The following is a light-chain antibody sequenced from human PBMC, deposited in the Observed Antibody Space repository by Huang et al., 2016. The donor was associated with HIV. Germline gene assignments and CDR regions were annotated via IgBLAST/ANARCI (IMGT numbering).Light chain of an antibody. Sequence: EIVLTQSPATLSLSPGERATLSCRASQSVRSYLAWYQQKPGQAPRLLIYDASNRATGIPARFSGSGSGTDFTLTISSLEPEDFAVYYCQQRSNWAITFGQGTRLEMK. CDR3: QQRSNWAIT. V-gene: IGKV3-11*01. J-gene: IGKJ5*01. CDR1: QSVRSY. CDR2: DAS.